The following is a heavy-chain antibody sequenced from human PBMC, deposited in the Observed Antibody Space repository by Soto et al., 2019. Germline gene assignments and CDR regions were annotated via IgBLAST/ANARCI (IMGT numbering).Heavy chain of an antibody. D-gene: IGHD5-12*01. CDR3: VRHSGIYFDY. Sequence: SETLSLTCTVSGGSISSGGYYWSWIRQHPGKGLEWIGYIFYIGNTYYNPSLKSRVTISVDTSKNQFSLKLSSVTAAATAVYYCVRHSGIYFDYWGQGTLVTVSS. V-gene: IGHV4-61*08. CDR2: IFYIGNT. CDR1: GGSISSGGYY. J-gene: IGHJ4*02.